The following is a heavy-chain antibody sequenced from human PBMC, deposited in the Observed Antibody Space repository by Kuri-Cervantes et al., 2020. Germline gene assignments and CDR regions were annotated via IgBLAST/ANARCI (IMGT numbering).Heavy chain of an antibody. CDR2: INWNGGST. CDR1: GFTFDDYG. CDR3: ARARTMIVDVDF. V-gene: IGHV3-20*04. Sequence: LSLTCAASGFTFDDYGMSWVRQAPGKGLEWVSGINWNGGSTGYADSVKGRFTISRDNAKNSLYLQMNSLRAEDTALYYCARARTMIVDVDFWGQGTLVTVSS. D-gene: IGHD3-22*01. J-gene: IGHJ4*02.